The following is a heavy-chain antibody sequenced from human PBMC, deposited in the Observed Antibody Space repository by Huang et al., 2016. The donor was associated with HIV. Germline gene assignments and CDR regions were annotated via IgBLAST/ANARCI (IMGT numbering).Heavy chain of an antibody. Sequence: QVPLVQSGAEVKKPGTSVQVSCKTSGYTFSSHALHWLRQAPGQRPEWMGWINGGKGDTKYAQKGQGRDTITSDTSANIGYMERNSLLSEDTAVYYCARDPLDIRRHFDFWGQGSLVTVSS. CDR1: GYTFSSHA. CDR3: ARDPLDIRRHFDF. CDR2: INGGKGDT. D-gene: IGHD3-3*01. V-gene: IGHV1-3*01. J-gene: IGHJ4*02.